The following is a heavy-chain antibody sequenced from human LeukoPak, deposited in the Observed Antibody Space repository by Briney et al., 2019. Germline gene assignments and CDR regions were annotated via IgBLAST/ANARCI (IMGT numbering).Heavy chain of an antibody. D-gene: IGHD1-7*01. J-gene: IGHJ4*02. Sequence: GGSLRLSCAASGFTFSSYEMNWVRQAPGKGLEWVSYISSSGSTIYCADSVKGRFTISRDNAKNSLYLQMSSLRAEDTAVYYCARDTGTTVDYWGQGTLVTVSS. V-gene: IGHV3-48*03. CDR3: ARDTGTTVDY. CDR2: ISSSGSTI. CDR1: GFTFSSYE.